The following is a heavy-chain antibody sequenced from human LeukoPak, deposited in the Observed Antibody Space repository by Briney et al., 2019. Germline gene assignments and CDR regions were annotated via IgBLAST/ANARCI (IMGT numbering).Heavy chain of an antibody. V-gene: IGHV4-59*01. D-gene: IGHD6-6*01. CDR1: GGSISSYY. Sequence: TSETLSLTCTVSGGSISSYYWSWIRQPPGKGLEWIGYIYYSGSTNYNPSLKSRVTISVDTSKNQFSLKLSSVTAADTAVYYCARGSYSSSSGNDYWGQGTLVTVSS. J-gene: IGHJ4*02. CDR3: ARGSYSSSSGNDY. CDR2: IYYSGST.